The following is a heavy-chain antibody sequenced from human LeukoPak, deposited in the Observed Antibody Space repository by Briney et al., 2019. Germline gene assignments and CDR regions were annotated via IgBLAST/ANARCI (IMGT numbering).Heavy chain of an antibody. CDR2: IIPIFGTA. CDR3: AREYSSSSPPTVHTLWYYYYYMDV. CDR1: GGTFSSYA. J-gene: IGHJ6*03. V-gene: IGHV1-69*13. Sequence: ASVKVSCKASGGTFSSYAISWVRQAPGQGLEWMGGIIPIFGTANYAQKFQGRVTITADESTSTAYMELSSLRSEDTAVYYCAREYSSSSPPTVHTLWYYYYYMDVWGKGTTVTVSS. D-gene: IGHD6-6*01.